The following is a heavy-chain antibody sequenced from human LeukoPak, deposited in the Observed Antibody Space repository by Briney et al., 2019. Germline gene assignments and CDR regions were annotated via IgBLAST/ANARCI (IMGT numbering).Heavy chain of an antibody. D-gene: IGHD5-24*01. CDR1: GFTFRIYD. V-gene: IGHV3-30*02. CDR3: AKAALRRDGYNLGY. CDR2: IRDDGSNK. J-gene: IGHJ4*02. Sequence: GGSLRLSCAASGFTFRIYDIHWVRQAPGKGLEWVALIRDDGSNKFNADFVKGRFTISRDNSKNTVYLQMNSLRGEDTAVYYCAKAALRRDGYNLGYWGQGTLVTVSS.